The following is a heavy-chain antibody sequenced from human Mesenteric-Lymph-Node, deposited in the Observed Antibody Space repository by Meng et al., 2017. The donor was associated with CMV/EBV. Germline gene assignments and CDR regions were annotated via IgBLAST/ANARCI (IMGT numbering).Heavy chain of an antibody. V-gene: IGHV3-48*04. CDR3: ARAKLGYCSSTSCYHYYGMDV. Sequence: GESLKISCAASGFTFSTYSMNWVRQAPGKGLEWVSYISSSSSTIYYADSVKGRFTISRDNAKNSLYLQMNSLRAEDTAVYYCARAKLGYCSSTSCYHYYGMDVWGQGTTVTSP. J-gene: IGHJ6*02. CDR2: ISSSSSTI. CDR1: GFTFSTYS. D-gene: IGHD2-2*01.